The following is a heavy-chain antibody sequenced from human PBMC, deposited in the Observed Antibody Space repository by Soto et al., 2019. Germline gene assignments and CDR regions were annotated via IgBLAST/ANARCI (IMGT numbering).Heavy chain of an antibody. CDR3: AAGYTTGPDGYNF. V-gene: IGHV5-51*01. CDR2: IFPGDSDT. D-gene: IGHD2-21*01. Sequence: GESLKISCKGSGYNFANYWIGWVGRVPGKGLEWMGMIFPGDSDTKNSPSLQGQITMSVDKSDSSAYLQWTSLKASDTAMYYCAAGYTTGPDGYNFLGQGKRGAVSS. CDR1: GYNFANYW. J-gene: IGHJ3*01.